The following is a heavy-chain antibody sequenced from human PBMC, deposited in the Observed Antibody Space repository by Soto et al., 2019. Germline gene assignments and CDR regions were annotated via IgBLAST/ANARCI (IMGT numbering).Heavy chain of an antibody. CDR3: AKVGNVVVTALPGY. Sequence: QVQLVESGGGVVQPGRSLRLSCAASGFTFSSYGMHWVRQAPGKGLEWVAVISYDGSNKYYADSVKGRFTISRDNSKNTLYQQMNSLRAEDTAVYYCAKVGNVVVTALPGYWGQGTLVTVSS. CDR1: GFTFSSYG. D-gene: IGHD2-21*02. CDR2: ISYDGSNK. J-gene: IGHJ4*02. V-gene: IGHV3-30*18.